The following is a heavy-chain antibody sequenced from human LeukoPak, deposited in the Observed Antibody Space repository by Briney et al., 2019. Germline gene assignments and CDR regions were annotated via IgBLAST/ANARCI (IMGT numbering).Heavy chain of an antibody. D-gene: IGHD1-26*01. V-gene: IGHV3-74*01. Sequence: GGSLRLSCAASGFIFSNYWMHWVRQAPGRGLVWVSRIKTDGSTITYADSVKGRFTISRDNAMNTLYLQMDSLGAEDTAVYYCARVGQGERFFDLWGRGTLVTVSS. CDR2: IKTDGSTI. CDR3: ARVGQGERFFDL. J-gene: IGHJ2*01. CDR1: GFIFSNYW.